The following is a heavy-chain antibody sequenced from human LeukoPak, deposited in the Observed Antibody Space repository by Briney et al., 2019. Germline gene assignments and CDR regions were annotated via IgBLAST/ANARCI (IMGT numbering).Heavy chain of an antibody. CDR3: ATSSSGSYPYCYYYGMDV. J-gene: IGHJ6*02. Sequence: SVKVSCKASGGTFSSYAISWVRQAPGQGLEWMGRIIPILGIANYAQKFQGRVTITADKSTSTAYMELSSLRSEDTAVYYCATSSSGSYPYCYYYGMDVWGQGTTVTVSS. D-gene: IGHD3-10*01. V-gene: IGHV1-69*04. CDR1: GGTFSSYA. CDR2: IIPILGIA.